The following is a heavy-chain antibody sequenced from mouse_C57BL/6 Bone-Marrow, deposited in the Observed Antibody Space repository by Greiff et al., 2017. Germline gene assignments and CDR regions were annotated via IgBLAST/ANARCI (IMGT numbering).Heavy chain of an antibody. D-gene: IGHD2-3*01. V-gene: IGHV1-52*01. CDR2: IDPSDSET. CDR3: ARGYDGYYYAMDY. CDR1: GYTFTSYW. J-gene: IGHJ4*01. Sequence: QVQLQQPGAELVRPGSSVKLSCKASGYTFTSYWMHWVKQRPIQGLEWIGNIDPSDSETHYNQKFKDKATLTVDKSSSTAYMQLSSLTSEDSAVYYCARGYDGYYYAMDYWGQGTSVTVSS.